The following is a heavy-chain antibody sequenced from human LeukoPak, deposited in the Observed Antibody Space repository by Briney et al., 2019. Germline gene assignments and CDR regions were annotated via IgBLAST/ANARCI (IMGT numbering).Heavy chain of an antibody. CDR2: ISGSGGST. J-gene: IGHJ4*02. CDR1: GFTFSSYA. CDR3: AKTALTTVTTNFDY. D-gene: IGHD4-11*01. V-gene: IGHV3-23*01. Sequence: AGGSLRLSCAASGFTFSSYAMSWVRQAPGKGLEWVSAISGSGGSTYYADSVKGRFTISRDNSNNTLYLPMNSLRAEDTAVYYCAKTALTTVTTNFDYWGQGTLVTVSS.